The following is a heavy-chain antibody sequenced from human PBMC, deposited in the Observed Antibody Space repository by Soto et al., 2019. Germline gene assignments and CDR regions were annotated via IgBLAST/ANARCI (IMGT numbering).Heavy chain of an antibody. CDR3: AKNPGYYYDSTGYHFDY. CDR1: GFTFSSYG. J-gene: IGHJ4*02. D-gene: IGHD3-22*01. CDR2: IWYDGSNK. V-gene: IGHV3-33*06. Sequence: GGSLRLSCAASGFTFSSYGMHWVRQAPGKGLEWVAVIWYDGSNKYYADSVKGRFTISRDNSKNTLYLQMNSLRAEDTAVYYCAKNPGYYYDSTGYHFDYWGQGT.